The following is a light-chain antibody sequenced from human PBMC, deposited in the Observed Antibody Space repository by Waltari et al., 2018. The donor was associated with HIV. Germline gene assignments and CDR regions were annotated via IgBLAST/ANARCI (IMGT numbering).Light chain of an antibody. CDR3: QQYNSFPLT. CDR1: QSVNKC. J-gene: IGKJ1*01. CDR2: KAS. Sequence: DIKTTQSPSPLSASVGDRVPLTCRASQSVNKCLAWYQQKPGKAPKLLINKASSLESGVPSRFSGSGSGTEFTLTISSLQPDDSATYYCQQYNSFPLTFGQGTKVEIK. V-gene: IGKV1-5*03.